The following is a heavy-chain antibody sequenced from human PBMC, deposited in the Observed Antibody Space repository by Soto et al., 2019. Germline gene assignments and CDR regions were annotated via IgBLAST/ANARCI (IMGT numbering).Heavy chain of an antibody. CDR3: ARKYYTMGYFDY. V-gene: IGHV4-59*12. Sequence: PWETLSLTCTVSGGSFGSNYWRWIRQPPGKGLEWIGYISDSGSTNYNPSLKSRVTISVDMSKNQFSLTLSSVTAADTAVYYCARKYYTMGYFDYWGQGTLVTVS. CDR1: GGSFGSNY. J-gene: IGHJ4*02. CDR2: ISDSGST. D-gene: IGHD2-2*02.